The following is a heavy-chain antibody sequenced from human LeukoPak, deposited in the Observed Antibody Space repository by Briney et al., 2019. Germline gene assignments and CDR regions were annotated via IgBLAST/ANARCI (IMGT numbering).Heavy chain of an antibody. J-gene: IGHJ4*02. CDR1: GGSFSDYY. CDR2: INHSGST. D-gene: IGHD5-24*01. Sequence: SETLSLTCAVYGGSFSDYYWSWIRQPPGRGLEWIGEINHSGSTNYNPSLKSRVTMSVDTSKNQFSLKLSSVTAADTAVYYCARAWEWLYYFDYWGQGTLVTVSS. CDR3: ARAWEWLYYFDY. V-gene: IGHV4-34*01.